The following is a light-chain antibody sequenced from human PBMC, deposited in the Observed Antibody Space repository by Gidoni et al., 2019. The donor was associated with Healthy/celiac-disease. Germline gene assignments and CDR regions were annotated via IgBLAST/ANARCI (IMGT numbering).Light chain of an antibody. J-gene: IGLJ3*02. Sequence: QSVLPQPPSASGTPGQRVTISCSGSSSNIGSNYVSWYQQLPGTAPKLLIYRNNQRPSGVPDRFSGSKSGTSASLAISGLRSEDEADYYCAAWDDSVWVFGGGTKLTVL. CDR1: SSNIGSNY. CDR3: AAWDDSVWV. CDR2: RNN. V-gene: IGLV1-47*01.